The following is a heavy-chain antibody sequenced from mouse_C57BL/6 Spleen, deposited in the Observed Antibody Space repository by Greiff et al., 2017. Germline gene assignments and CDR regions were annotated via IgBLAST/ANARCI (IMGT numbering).Heavy chain of an antibody. CDR2: ISNGGGST. J-gene: IGHJ2*01. V-gene: IGHV5-12*01. CDR3: ARHAGTGFDY. CDR1: GFTFSDYY. Sequence: EVNVVESGGGLVQPGGSLKLSCAASGFTFSDYYMYWVRQTPEKRLEWVAYISNGGGSTYYPDTVKGRFTISRDNAKNTLYLQMSRLKSEDTAMYYCARHAGTGFDYWGQGTTLTVSS. D-gene: IGHD4-1*01.